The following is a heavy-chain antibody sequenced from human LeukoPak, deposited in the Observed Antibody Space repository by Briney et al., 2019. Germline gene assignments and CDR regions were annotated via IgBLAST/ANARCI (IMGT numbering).Heavy chain of an antibody. V-gene: IGHV3-23*01. J-gene: IGHJ4*02. CDR1: GFTISSAA. D-gene: IGHD5-12*01. CDR3: AKGPQLYSGYHPDY. CDR2: ITGSDGKT. Sequence: GGSLSLSCAASGFTISSAALTWVRQAPAKGLEWVSTITGSDGKTYYADSVKGRFTISRDFSRNTVGLQMNSLRIEDTAIYYCAKGPQLYSGYHPDYWGQGTLVTVSS.